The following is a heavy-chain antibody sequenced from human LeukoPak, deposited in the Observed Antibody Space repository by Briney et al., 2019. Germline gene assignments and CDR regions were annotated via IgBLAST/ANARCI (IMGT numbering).Heavy chain of an antibody. J-gene: IGHJ4*02. D-gene: IGHD6-19*01. V-gene: IGHV3-23*01. Sequence: GGSLRLSCAASGFTFSTYAMSWVRQAPGKGLEWVSGISGSGGGTYYADSVRGRFTISRDNSKNTLYLQMNSLRAEDTAVYYCAKDLIWLAYHLDYWGQGTLVTVSS. CDR1: GFTFSTYA. CDR2: ISGSGGGT. CDR3: AKDLIWLAYHLDY.